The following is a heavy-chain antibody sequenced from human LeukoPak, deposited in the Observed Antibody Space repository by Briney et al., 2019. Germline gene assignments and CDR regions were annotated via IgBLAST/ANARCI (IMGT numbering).Heavy chain of an antibody. J-gene: IGHJ4*02. Sequence: PGGSLRLSCAASGFTFSSYWMSWVRQAPGKGLEWVSSISSSSSYIYHADSVKGRFTISRDNAKNSLYLQMNSLRAEDTAVYYCARGRDCSSTSCYKALFDYWGQGTLVTVSS. CDR3: ARGRDCSSTSCYKALFDY. D-gene: IGHD2-2*02. CDR1: GFTFSSYW. CDR2: ISSSSSYI. V-gene: IGHV3-21*01.